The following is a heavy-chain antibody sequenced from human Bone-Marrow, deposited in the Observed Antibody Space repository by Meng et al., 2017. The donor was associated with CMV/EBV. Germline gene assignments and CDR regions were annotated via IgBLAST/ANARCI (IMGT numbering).Heavy chain of an antibody. V-gene: IGHV3-20*04. CDR3: YCIAARSDAFDI. CDR2: INWNGGST. Sequence: GESLKISCAASGFTFDDYGMSWVRQAPGKGLEWVSGINWNGGSTGYADSVKGRFTISRDNAKNSLSLQMNSLRAEDTAVYYCYCIAARSDAFDIWGLGTMVTVSS. J-gene: IGHJ3*02. CDR1: GFTFDDYG. D-gene: IGHD6-6*01.